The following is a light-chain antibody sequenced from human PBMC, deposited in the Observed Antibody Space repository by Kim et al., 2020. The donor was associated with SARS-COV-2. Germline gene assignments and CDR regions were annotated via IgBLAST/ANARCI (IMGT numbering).Light chain of an antibody. Sequence: PSVGDRVTITCRASQGISNYLAWYQQKPGKVPKLLIYAASTLQSGVPSRFSGSGSGTDFTLTISSLQPEDVATYYCQKYNSAPQTFGQGTKVDIK. CDR3: QKYNSAPQT. CDR2: AAS. CDR1: QGISNY. J-gene: IGKJ1*01. V-gene: IGKV1-27*01.